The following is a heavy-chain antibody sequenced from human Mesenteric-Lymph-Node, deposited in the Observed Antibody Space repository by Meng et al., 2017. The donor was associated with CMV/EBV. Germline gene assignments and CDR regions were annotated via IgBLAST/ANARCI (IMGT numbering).Heavy chain of an antibody. J-gene: IGHJ1*01. Sequence: GSLRLSCAVYGGSFSGYYWSWIRQPPGKGLEWIGEIHHSGSTNYNPSLMSRVTISLDTSRNQFSLKLSSVTAADTAVYYCAPREGPWGQGTLVTVS. CDR1: GGSFSGYY. V-gene: IGHV4-34*01. CDR3: APREGP. CDR2: IHHSGST. D-gene: IGHD1-26*01.